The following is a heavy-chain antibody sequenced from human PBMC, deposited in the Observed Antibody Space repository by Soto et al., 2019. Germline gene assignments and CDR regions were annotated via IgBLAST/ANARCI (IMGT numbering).Heavy chain of an antibody. CDR3: ARSGYSYGPNPLLY. D-gene: IGHD5-18*01. CDR1: GGSISRGGYY. CDR2: IYYSGST. V-gene: IGHV4-31*03. J-gene: IGHJ4*02. Sequence: SETLSLTCTVSGGSISRGGYYWSWIRQHPGKGLEWIGYIYYSGSTYYNPSLKSRVTISVDTSKNQFSLKLSSVTAADTAVYYCARSGYSYGPNPLLYWGQGTLVTVSX.